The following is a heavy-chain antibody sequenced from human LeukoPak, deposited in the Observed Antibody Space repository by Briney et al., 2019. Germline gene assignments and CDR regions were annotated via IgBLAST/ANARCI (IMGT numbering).Heavy chain of an antibody. CDR2: ISAYNGNT. D-gene: IGHD4-17*01. CDR3: AAPSARSTVTTWSAFDL. J-gene: IGHJ3*01. Sequence: GASVKASCKASGYTFTSYGISWVRQAPGQGPEWMGWISAYNGNTNSAQKFQGRVTMTEDTSTNTAYIELSSLRSEDSAMYYCAAPSARSTVTTWSAFDLWGQGTMVTVSS. V-gene: IGHV1-18*01. CDR1: GYTFTSYG.